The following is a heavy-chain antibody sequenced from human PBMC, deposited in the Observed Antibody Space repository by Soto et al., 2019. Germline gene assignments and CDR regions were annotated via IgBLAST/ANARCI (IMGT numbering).Heavy chain of an antibody. CDR3: ARVVITPGNIVVDY. CDR1: GGSLSSGDYF. CDR2: IYYSGST. J-gene: IGHJ4*02. V-gene: IGHV4-30-4*01. D-gene: IGHD2-15*01. Sequence: TLSLTCTVSGGSLSSGDYFWSWIRQPPGKGLECIGNIYYSGSTYYNSSLKSRVTISLDTSNNQFSLKLRSVTVADTAVYYCARVVITPGNIVVDYWGQGTLVTVSS.